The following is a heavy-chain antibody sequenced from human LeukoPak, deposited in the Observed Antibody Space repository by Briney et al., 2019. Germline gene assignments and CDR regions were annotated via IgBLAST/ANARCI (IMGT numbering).Heavy chain of an antibody. J-gene: IGHJ5*02. CDR1: GYTFTGYY. V-gene: IGHV1-2*02. D-gene: IGHD2-2*02. CDR2: INPNSGGT. CDR3: ARDFCSSTSCYIHNWFDP. Sequence: VKVSCKASGYTFTGYYMHWVRQAPGQGLEWMGWINPNSGGTNYAQKFQGRVTMTRDTSISTAYMELSRLRSDDTAVYYCARDFCSSTSCYIHNWFDPWGQGTLVTVSS.